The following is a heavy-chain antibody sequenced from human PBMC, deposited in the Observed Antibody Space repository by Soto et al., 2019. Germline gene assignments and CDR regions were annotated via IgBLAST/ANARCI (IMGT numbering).Heavy chain of an antibody. Sequence: PSETLSLTCTVSAGSISGYYWSWIRQPPGKELELISYIHYSGSTYYNPSLKSRVTISIDTSKNQFSLKLSSVNAADTAVYYCAKVGRIAAAGTWFDPWGQGTPVTVSS. CDR1: AGSISGYY. D-gene: IGHD6-13*01. CDR3: AKVGRIAAAGTWFDP. CDR2: IHYSGST. V-gene: IGHV4-59*01. J-gene: IGHJ5*02.